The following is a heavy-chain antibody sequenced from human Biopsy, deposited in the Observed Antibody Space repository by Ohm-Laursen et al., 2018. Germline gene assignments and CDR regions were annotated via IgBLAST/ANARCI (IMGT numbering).Heavy chain of an antibody. CDR2: IKPNNGDT. D-gene: IGHD3-3*01. CDR1: GYTYPDYY. Sequence: SSVKVSCKASGYTYPDYYVHWVRQAPGQGLEWMGWIKPNNGDTDYSQRFQGRVTLAWDRSTSTGYMEVSSLRSGDTALYYCATRGGDDFWSGHYSEICYYYTLDVWGQGTTVTVSS. CDR3: ATRGGDDFWSGHYSEICYYYTLDV. V-gene: IGHV1-2*02. J-gene: IGHJ6*02.